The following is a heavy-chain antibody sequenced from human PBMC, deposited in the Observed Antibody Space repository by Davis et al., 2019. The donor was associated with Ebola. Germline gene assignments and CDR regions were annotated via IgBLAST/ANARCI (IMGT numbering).Heavy chain of an antibody. J-gene: IGHJ5*02. V-gene: IGHV4-39*02. CDR3: ARRCAGGSCHFGWFDP. D-gene: IGHD2-15*01. Sequence: GSLRLSCTVSGGSISSYYWSWIRQPPGKGLEWIGSIYYSGSTYYNPSLKSRVTISVDTSKNHFSLKLSSVTAADTVVYYCARRCAGGSCHFGWFDPWGQGTLVTVSS. CDR2: IYYSGST. CDR1: GGSISSYY.